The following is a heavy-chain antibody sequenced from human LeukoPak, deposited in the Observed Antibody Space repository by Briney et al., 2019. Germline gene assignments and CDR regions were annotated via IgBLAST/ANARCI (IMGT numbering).Heavy chain of an antibody. CDR3: ARGLPLITIIVVVPPNWFDP. CDR2: INHSGST. CDR1: GGSFSGYY. V-gene: IGHV4-34*01. D-gene: IGHD3-22*01. Sequence: SETLSLTCAVYGGSFSGYYWSWIRQPPGKGLEWIGEINHSGSTNYNPSLKSRVTISVDTSKNQFSLKLSSVTAADTAVYYCARGLPLITIIVVVPPNWFDPWGQGTLVTVSS. J-gene: IGHJ5*02.